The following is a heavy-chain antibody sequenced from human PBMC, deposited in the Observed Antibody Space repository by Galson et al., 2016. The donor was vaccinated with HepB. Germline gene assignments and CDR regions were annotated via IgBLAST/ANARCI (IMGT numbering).Heavy chain of an antibody. CDR1: GFTFSSYS. CDR2: ISYDGRNK. D-gene: IGHD1-26*01. J-gene: IGHJ4*02. CDR3: ARDYEGGTYSGHYFRS. Sequence: SLRLSCAASGFTFSSYSMHWVRQAPGKGLDGAAAISYDGRNKHYADSVKGRFTISRDNSKNTLYLQMNSLRAEDTAVYYCARDYEGGTYSGHYFRSWGQGTLVTVSS. V-gene: IGHV3-30*04.